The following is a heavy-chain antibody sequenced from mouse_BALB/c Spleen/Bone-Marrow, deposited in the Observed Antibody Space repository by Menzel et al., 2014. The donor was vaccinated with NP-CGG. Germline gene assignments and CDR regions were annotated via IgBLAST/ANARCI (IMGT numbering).Heavy chain of an antibody. CDR2: INSGGSYT. V-gene: IGHV5-9-3*01. Sequence: EVQLVESGGGLVKPGGSLKLSCAASGFTFSRYAMSWVRQTPEKRLEWVATINSGGSYTYYPDSVKGRFAISRDNAKNTLYLQMSSLRSEDTAMYYCASFDGYYECSYWGQGTLVTVSA. CDR3: ASFDGYYECSY. D-gene: IGHD2-3*01. CDR1: GFTFSRYA. J-gene: IGHJ3*01.